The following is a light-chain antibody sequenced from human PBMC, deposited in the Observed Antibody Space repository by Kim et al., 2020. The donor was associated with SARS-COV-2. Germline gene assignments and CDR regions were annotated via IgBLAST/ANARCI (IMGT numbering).Light chain of an antibody. CDR3: GTWDSSLSAYV. V-gene: IGLV1-51*01. J-gene: IGLJ1*01. CDR1: SPNIGNNP. Sequence: QSVLTQPPSVSAAPGQKVTISCSGSSPNIGNNPVSWYQHLPGTAPKLLIYDSNERPSGIPDRFSGSKSGTSATLGITGLQTGDEADYYCGTWDSSLSAYVFGTVTKVTVL. CDR2: DSN.